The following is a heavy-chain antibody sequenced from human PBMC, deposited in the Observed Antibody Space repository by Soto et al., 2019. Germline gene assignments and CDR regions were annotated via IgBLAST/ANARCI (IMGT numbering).Heavy chain of an antibody. V-gene: IGHV4-34*01. CDR2: INHSGST. D-gene: IGHD2-2*01. CDR1: GGSFSGYY. Sequence: QVQLQQWGAGLLKPSETLSLTCAVYGGSFSGYYWSWIRQPPGTGLEWIGEINHSGSTNYNPSLTSRVTISVDTSNNQFALKLSSVTAADTAVYYCARVYCSSTSCYPSSLFDPWGQGTLVTVSS. J-gene: IGHJ5*02. CDR3: ARVYCSSTSCYPSSLFDP.